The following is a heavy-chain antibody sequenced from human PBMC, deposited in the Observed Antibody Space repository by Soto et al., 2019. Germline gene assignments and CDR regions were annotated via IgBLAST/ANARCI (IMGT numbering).Heavy chain of an antibody. D-gene: IGHD3-3*01. CDR3: ASLNYDFWSGEKYYFDY. CDR2: ISGSGGST. V-gene: IGHV3-23*01. CDR1: GFTFSSYA. J-gene: IGHJ4*02. Sequence: GGSLRLSCAASGFTFSSYAMSWVRQAPGKGLEWVSAISGSGGSTYYADSVKGRFTISRDNSKNTLYLQMNSLRAEDTAVYYCASLNYDFWSGEKYYFDYWGQGTLVTVSS.